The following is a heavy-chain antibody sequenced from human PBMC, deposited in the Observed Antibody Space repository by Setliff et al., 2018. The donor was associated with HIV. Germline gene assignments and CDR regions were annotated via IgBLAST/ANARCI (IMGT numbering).Heavy chain of an antibody. CDR3: ARGGPTVTTRYFHH. CDR1: GFTFDDFG. CDR2: INWNGGST. D-gene: IGHD4-17*01. J-gene: IGHJ1*01. Sequence: PGGSLRLSCAAYGFTFDDFGMSWVRQAPGKGLEWVSGINWNGGSTGYADSVKGRFTISRDNAKNSLYLQMNSLRAEDTALYYCARGGPTVTTRYFHHWGQGTLVTVSS. V-gene: IGHV3-20*04.